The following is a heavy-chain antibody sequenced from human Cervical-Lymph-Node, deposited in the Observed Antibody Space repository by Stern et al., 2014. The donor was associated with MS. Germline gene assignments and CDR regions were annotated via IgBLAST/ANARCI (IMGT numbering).Heavy chain of an antibody. V-gene: IGHV3-30*03. CDR2: ISYDGNHK. J-gene: IGHJ4*02. D-gene: IGHD2-8*01. Sequence: VQLVESGGAVVQPGRSLRLSCAASGFTFSSYGMHWVRQAPGKGLEGVTVISYDGNHKSYAASVKGRFTISRDNSKNTLHLQMNSVTPDDTAIYYCARDYEDTSMLFDHWGQGTLVTVSS. CDR3: ARDYEDTSMLFDH. CDR1: GFTFSSYG.